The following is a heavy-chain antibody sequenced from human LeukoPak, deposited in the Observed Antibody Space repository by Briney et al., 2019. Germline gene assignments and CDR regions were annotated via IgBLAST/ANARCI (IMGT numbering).Heavy chain of an antibody. V-gene: IGHV1-2*02. CDR3: ARDRGWSAEDY. D-gene: IGHD6-19*01. CDR1: GYTFTGYY. J-gene: IGHJ4*02. CDR2: INPHSGGT. Sequence: ASVKVSCKASGYTFTGYYIQRVRHAPGQGIEWMGWINPHSGGTNYAQEFQGRVTMTRDTSISTAYMELSSLRPDDTAVYYCARDRGWSAEDYWGQGTLVTVSS.